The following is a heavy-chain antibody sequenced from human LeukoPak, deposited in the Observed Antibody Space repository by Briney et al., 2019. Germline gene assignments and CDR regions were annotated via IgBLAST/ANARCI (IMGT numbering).Heavy chain of an antibody. Sequence: GGSLRLSCAASGFTFSRYAMSWVRQAPGKGLEWVSAISKSGDHTYYADSVKGRFTIPRDNSKDTLYLRMNSLRAEDTALYYCASPLSSNWYNYWGQGTLVTVSS. D-gene: IGHD6-13*01. CDR3: ASPLSSNWYNY. J-gene: IGHJ4*02. CDR2: ISKSGDHT. V-gene: IGHV3-23*01. CDR1: GFTFSRYA.